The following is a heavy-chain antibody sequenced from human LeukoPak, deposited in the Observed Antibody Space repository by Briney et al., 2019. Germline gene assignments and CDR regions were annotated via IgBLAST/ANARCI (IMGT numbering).Heavy chain of an antibody. CDR3: ARGFGNCSGGSSSSLFDY. CDR2: ISSSGRTI. J-gene: IGHJ4*02. Sequence: GGSLRVSSAASGFTFSSYEMNWVRQAPGERLGWGSWISSSGRTIYYADSVKGRCTFSRDNAKNSLYLQMNSPRDEGTAAYFCARGFGNCSGGSSSSLFDYWGQRTLVTVPS. D-gene: IGHD2-15*01. V-gene: IGHV3-48*03. CDR1: GFTFSSYE.